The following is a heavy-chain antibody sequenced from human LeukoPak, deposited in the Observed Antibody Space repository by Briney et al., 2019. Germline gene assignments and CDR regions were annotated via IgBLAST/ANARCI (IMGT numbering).Heavy chain of an antibody. D-gene: IGHD6-13*01. CDR3: ARDQGDSTWSPDAFDI. V-gene: IGHV1-2*02. CDR1: GYTFTGYY. CDR2: INCHSGGT. J-gene: IGHJ3*02. Sequence: GASVKVSCKTSGYTFTGYYIHWVRQAPGLGLEWLGWINCHSGGTNYAQKFQGRVTMTRDTSITTAYMELSRLGSDDTAVYYCARDQGDSTWSPDAFDIWGQGTIITVSS.